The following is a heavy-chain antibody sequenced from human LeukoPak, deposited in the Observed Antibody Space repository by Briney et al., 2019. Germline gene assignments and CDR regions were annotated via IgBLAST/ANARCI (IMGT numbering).Heavy chain of an antibody. Sequence: GASLKISCKASGYTFSTSWIGWVRQLPGKGLEWMGTIYPGDSDTRYSPSFQGQVTISVDRSITTAYLQWSSLKASDTAMYYCTRNRVGVLEWLSRWDAFDIRGQGTMVTVST. D-gene: IGHD3-3*01. CDR3: TRNRVGVLEWLSRWDAFDI. CDR1: GYTFSTSW. J-gene: IGHJ3*02. V-gene: IGHV5-51*01. CDR2: IYPGDSDT.